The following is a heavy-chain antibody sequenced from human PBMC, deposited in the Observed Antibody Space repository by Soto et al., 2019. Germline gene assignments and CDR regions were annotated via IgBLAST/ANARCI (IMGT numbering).Heavy chain of an antibody. Sequence: ASVKVSCKASGYTFTSYGISWVRQAPGQGLEWMGWISAYNGNTNYAQKLQGRVTMTTDTSTSTAYMELRSLRSDDTAVYYCARDAHSSSWYEDFDCWGQGTLVTVSS. V-gene: IGHV1-18*01. CDR1: GYTFTSYG. CDR2: ISAYNGNT. CDR3: ARDAHSSSWYEDFDC. J-gene: IGHJ4*02. D-gene: IGHD6-13*01.